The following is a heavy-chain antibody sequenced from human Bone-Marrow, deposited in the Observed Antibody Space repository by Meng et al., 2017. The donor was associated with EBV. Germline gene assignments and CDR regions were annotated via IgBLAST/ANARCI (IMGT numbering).Heavy chain of an antibody. CDR1: GGTFRSDA. Sequence: QGQVGESGAGVKKPGSSVKVSCKTSGGTFRSDAVSWVRQAPGQGLEWMGGLIPMSDAPYYAQKFQDRVTITADESTSTHYMDLSGLRSEDTAVYYCASESGRGFTPDYWGQGTLVTVSS. J-gene: IGHJ4*02. D-gene: IGHD3-10*01. CDR3: ASESGRGFTPDY. V-gene: IGHV1-69*01. CDR2: LIPMSDAP.